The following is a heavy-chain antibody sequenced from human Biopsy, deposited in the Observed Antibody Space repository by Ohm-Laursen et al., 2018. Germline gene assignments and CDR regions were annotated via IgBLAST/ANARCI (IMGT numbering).Heavy chain of an antibody. CDR3: ATTTMDTSGWYGNYFDS. V-gene: IGHV4-59*08. Sequence: PGTLFLTCTVSSGSISSYYWSLIRQPPGKGLEWIGYISYSGNTNYNPSLKSRVTMSVDTSKNQFSLKVYSVTAADTAIYYCATTTMDTSGWYGNYFDSWGQGALVTVSS. CDR2: ISYSGNT. J-gene: IGHJ4*02. D-gene: IGHD6-19*01. CDR1: SGSISSYY.